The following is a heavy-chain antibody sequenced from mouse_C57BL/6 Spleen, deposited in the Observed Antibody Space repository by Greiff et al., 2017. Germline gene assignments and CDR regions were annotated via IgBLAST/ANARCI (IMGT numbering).Heavy chain of an antibody. J-gene: IGHJ2*01. CDR3: TRRRYYFDY. V-gene: IGHV1-15*01. CDR1: GYTFTDYE. CDR2: IDPETGGT. Sequence: QVQLKESGAELVRPGASVTLSCTASGYTFTDYEMHWVQQTPVHGLEWIGAIDPETGGTAYNQKFTGKAILTADKSSSTAYMELRSLTSENSAVYYCTRRRYYFDYWGQGTTLTVSS.